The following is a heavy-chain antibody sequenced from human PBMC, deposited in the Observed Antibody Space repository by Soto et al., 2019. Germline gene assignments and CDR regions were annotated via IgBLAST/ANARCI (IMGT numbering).Heavy chain of an antibody. Sequence: SETLSLTCTVSGGSISSSSYYWGWIRQPPGKGLEWIGSIYYSGSTYYNPSLKSRVTISVDTSKNQFSLKLSSVTAADTAVYYCARRVTGLFDYWGQGTLVTVSS. CDR2: IYYSGST. CDR3: ARRVTGLFDY. V-gene: IGHV4-39*01. J-gene: IGHJ4*02. CDR1: GGSISSSSYY. D-gene: IGHD4-4*01.